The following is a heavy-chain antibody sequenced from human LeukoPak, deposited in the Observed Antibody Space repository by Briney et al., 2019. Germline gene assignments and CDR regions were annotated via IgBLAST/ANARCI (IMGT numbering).Heavy chain of an antibody. D-gene: IGHD1-14*01. CDR1: GLTFSTYA. CDR3: AKDRYNTGAGSFDH. V-gene: IGHV3-23*01. J-gene: IGHJ4*02. CDR2: ISGSGGYT. Sequence: TGGSLRLSCAASGLTFSTYAMSWVRRAPGKGPEGVSYISGSGGYTYYADSVKGRFTISRDNSKNTLYLQINSLRAEDTAVYYCAKDRYNTGAGSFDHWGQGTLVTVSS.